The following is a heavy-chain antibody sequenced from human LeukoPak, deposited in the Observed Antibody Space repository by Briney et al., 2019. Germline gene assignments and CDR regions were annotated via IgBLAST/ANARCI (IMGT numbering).Heavy chain of an antibody. CDR3: ARGPRNPEWLLSEDY. J-gene: IGHJ4*02. CDR2: ISSSSSYI. V-gene: IGHV3-21*01. Sequence: GGSLRLSCAASGFTLSSYSMNWVRQAPGKGLEWVSSISSSSSYIYYADSVKGRFTISRDNAKNSLYLQMNSLRAEDTAVYYCARGPRNPEWLLSEDYWGQGTLVTVSS. D-gene: IGHD3-3*01. CDR1: GFTLSSYS.